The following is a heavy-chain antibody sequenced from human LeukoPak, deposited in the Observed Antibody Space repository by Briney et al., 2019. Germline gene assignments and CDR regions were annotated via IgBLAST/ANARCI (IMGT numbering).Heavy chain of an antibody. CDR1: GFTFSSYA. Sequence: GGSLRLSCAASGFTFSSYAMSWVRQAPGKGLEWVSTISGTGVSTYYADSVKGRFTISRDNSENTLYLQMNSLRAEDTAVYYCAKPPGLRRLDPWGQGTLVTVSS. CDR2: ISGTGVST. J-gene: IGHJ5*02. CDR3: AKPPGLRRLDP. V-gene: IGHV3-23*01. D-gene: IGHD5-12*01.